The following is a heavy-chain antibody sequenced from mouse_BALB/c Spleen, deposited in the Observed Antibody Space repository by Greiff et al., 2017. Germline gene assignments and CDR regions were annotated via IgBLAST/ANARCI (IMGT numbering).Heavy chain of an antibody. J-gene: IGHJ4*01. V-gene: IGHV5-17*02. CDR2: ISSGSSTI. Sequence: EVKLMESGGGLVQPGGSRKLSCAASGFTFSSFGMHWVRQAPEKGLEWVAYISSGSSTIYYADTVKGRFTISRDNPKNTLFLQMTSLRSEDTAMYYCAREGPYYGNYIYAMDYWGQGTSVTVSS. D-gene: IGHD2-10*01. CDR1: GFTFSSFG. CDR3: AREGPYYGNYIYAMDY.